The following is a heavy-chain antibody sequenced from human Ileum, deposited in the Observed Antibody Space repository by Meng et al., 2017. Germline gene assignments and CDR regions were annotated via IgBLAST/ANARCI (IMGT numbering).Heavy chain of an antibody. Sequence: VRAQGAGPRLVRPSGTLSLTCAVSGTWWSWVRQPPGKGLEWIGEIFQSGRTNYNPSLKSRVTISIDKSKSQISLQLSAVTAADTAVYSCATSNDRDVYYLGYWGQGTLVTVSS. J-gene: IGHJ4*02. CDR1: GTW. CDR3: ATSNDRDVYYLGY. V-gene: IGHV4-4*02. CDR2: IFQSGRT. D-gene: IGHD3-22*01.